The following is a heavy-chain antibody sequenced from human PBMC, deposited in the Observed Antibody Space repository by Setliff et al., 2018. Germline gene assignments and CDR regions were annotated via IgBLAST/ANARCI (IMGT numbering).Heavy chain of an antibody. D-gene: IGHD1-26*01. CDR2: ITSSGDTM. J-gene: IGHJ4*02. CDR3: AKGSVPIVGTTYSFDY. Sequence: LRLSCAASGFTFSDYYMSWIRQAPGKGLEWVSYITSSGDTMNYADSVKGRFTISRDNSKNTLYLQMNSRRAEDTAVYYCAKGSVPIVGTTYSFDYWGQGTLVTVSS. CDR1: GFTFSDYY. V-gene: IGHV3-11*01.